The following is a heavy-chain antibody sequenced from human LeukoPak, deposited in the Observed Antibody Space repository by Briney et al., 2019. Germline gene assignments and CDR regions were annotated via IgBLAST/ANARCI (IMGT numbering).Heavy chain of an antibody. CDR1: GYSISSGYY. J-gene: IGHJ4*02. V-gene: IGHV4-38-2*01. D-gene: IGHD5-18*01. CDR2: IYHSGST. Sequence: SETLSLTCAVSGYSISSGYYWGWIWQPPGKGLEWIGSIYHSGSTYYNPSLKSRVTISVDTSKNQFSLKLSSVTAADTAVYYCAISSGGYSYGLDYWGQGTLVTVSS. CDR3: AISSGGYSYGLDY.